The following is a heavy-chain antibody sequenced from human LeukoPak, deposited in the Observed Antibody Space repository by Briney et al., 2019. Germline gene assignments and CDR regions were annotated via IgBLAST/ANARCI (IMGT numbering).Heavy chain of an antibody. V-gene: IGHV4-39*07. CDR3: ARCDYDFFGYYGMDV. CDR2: IYYSGST. Sequence: SETLSLTCTVSGGSISGSSYYWGWIRQPPGKGLEWIGSIYYSGSTYYNPSLKSRVTISVDTSKNQFSLKLSSVTAADTAVYYCARCDYDFFGYYGMDVWGQGTTVTVSS. J-gene: IGHJ6*02. CDR1: GGSISGSSYY. D-gene: IGHD3-3*01.